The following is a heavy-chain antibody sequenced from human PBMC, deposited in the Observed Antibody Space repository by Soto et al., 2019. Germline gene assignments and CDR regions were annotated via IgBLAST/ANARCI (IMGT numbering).Heavy chain of an antibody. D-gene: IGHD6-19*01. Sequence: ASVKVSCKASGYTFTSYAMHWVRQAPGQRLEWMGWINAGYGNTKYSQKFQGRVTITRDTSASTAYMELSSLRSEDTAVYYCASSVAGRRSLVYWGQGTLVTVSS. CDR2: INAGYGNT. CDR1: GYTFTSYA. CDR3: ASSVAGRRSLVY. J-gene: IGHJ4*02. V-gene: IGHV1-3*01.